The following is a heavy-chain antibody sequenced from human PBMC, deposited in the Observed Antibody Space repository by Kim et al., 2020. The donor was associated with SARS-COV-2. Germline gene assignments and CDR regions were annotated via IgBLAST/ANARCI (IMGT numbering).Heavy chain of an antibody. CDR1: GFTFSSYA. CDR3: ARDPSPPDYYDSSGYSVGAFDI. CDR2: ISYDGSNK. D-gene: IGHD3-22*01. J-gene: IGHJ3*02. V-gene: IGHV3-30*04. Sequence: GGSLRLSCAASGFTFSSYAMHWVRQAPGKCLEWVAVISYDGSNKYYADSVKGRFTISRDNSKNTLYLQMNSLRAEDTAVYYCARDPSPPDYYDSSGYSVGAFDIWGQGTMVTVSS.